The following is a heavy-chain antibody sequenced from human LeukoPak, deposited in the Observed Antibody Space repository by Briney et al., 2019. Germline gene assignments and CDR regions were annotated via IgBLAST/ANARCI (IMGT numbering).Heavy chain of an antibody. CDR1: GVTFSSYG. CDR3: AIVRLSEISGWYIFDD. CDR2: IRKDAGKT. J-gene: IGHJ4*02. D-gene: IGHD6-19*01. Sequence: GGSLRLSCTACGVTFSSYGFQWVRQAPGKGLQWMAFIRKDAGKTYYADSVKGRFSISRDISKNTLYLQMNSLRAEDTAVYYCAIVRLSEISGWYIFDDWGQGTLVTVSS. V-gene: IGHV3-30*02.